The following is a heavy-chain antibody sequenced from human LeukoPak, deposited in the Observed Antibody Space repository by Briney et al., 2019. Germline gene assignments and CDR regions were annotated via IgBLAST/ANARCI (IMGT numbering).Heavy chain of an antibody. CDR1: GFTFSSYA. CDR2: ISYDGSNK. V-gene: IGHV3-30*04. CDR3: AGPPSDYYGSGSYFFDY. Sequence: GRSLRLSCAASGFTFSSYAMHWVRQAPGKGLEWVAVISYDGSNKYYADSVKGRFTISRDNSKNTLYLQMNRLRAEDTAVYYCAGPPSDYYGSGSYFFDYWGQGTLVTVSS. D-gene: IGHD3-10*01. J-gene: IGHJ4*02.